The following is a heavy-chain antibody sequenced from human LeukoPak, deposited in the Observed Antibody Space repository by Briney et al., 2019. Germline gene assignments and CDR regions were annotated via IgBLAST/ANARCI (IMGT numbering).Heavy chain of an antibody. J-gene: IGHJ4*02. D-gene: IGHD1-26*01. CDR3: ARDVGGSLDD. CDR2: IKGDESAR. CDR1: GFTFSTYW. V-gene: IGHV3-7*01. Sequence: GGSLRLSCAASGFTFSTYWMAWVRQAPGKGLEWVANIKGDESARHQADSMKGRFTISRDNAQNSVYLQMSSLRGEDTAFYYCARDVGGSLDDWGQGTLVTVSS.